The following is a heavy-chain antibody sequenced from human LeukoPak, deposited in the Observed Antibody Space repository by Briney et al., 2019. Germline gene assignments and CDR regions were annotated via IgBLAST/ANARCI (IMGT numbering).Heavy chain of an antibody. CDR1: GFTIFNYW. Sequence: GGSLRLSCATSGFTIFNYWMSWVRQAPGKGLEWVSSISSSSSYIYHADSVKGRFTISRDNTKNSLYLQMNSLRAEDTAVYYCARLSYGGNSRFWYFDFWGRGTLVTVSS. CDR3: ARLSYGGNSRFWYFDF. D-gene: IGHD4-23*01. CDR2: ISSSSSYI. J-gene: IGHJ2*01. V-gene: IGHV3-21*01.